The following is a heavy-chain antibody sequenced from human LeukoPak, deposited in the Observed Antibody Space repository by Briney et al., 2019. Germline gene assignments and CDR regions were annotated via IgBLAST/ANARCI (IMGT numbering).Heavy chain of an antibody. D-gene: IGHD6-19*01. CDR2: IYYSGST. V-gene: IGHV4-61*05. Sequence: PSETLSLTCTVSGGSITSSSYFWGWIRQPPGKGLEWIGYIYYSGSTNYNPSLKSRVTISVDTSKNQFSLKLSSVTAADTAVYYCARLGSGWSARFDYWGQGTLVTVSS. J-gene: IGHJ4*02. CDR3: ARLGSGWSARFDY. CDR1: GGSITSSSYF.